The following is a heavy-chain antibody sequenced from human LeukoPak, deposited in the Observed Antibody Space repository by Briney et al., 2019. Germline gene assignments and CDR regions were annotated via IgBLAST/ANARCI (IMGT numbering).Heavy chain of an antibody. CDR3: ARRLGGAEYFQH. Sequence: PGGSLRLSCAASGFTFSSYWMSWIRQPPGKGLEWIGSIYYSGSTYYNPSLKSRVTISVDTSKNQFSLKLSSVTAADTAVYYCARRLGGAEYFQHWGQGTLVTVSS. V-gene: IGHV4-39*01. D-gene: IGHD3-16*01. J-gene: IGHJ1*01. CDR2: IYYSGST. CDR1: GFTFSSYW.